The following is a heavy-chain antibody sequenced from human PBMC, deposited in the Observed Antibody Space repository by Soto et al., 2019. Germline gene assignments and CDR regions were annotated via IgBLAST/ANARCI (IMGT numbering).Heavy chain of an antibody. D-gene: IGHD5-18*01. V-gene: IGHV1-18*04. Sequence: QVQLVQSGAEVKKPGASVKVSCKASGDTFTSYGFNWVRQAPGQGLEWMGWISAYNVNTNYAQKLQGRVTMTTDTSKSIANMELWSLRSDDTAVYYCARDRVSHVDRASYYYYGMDVWGQGTTVTVSS. CDR1: GDTFTSYG. CDR2: ISAYNVNT. J-gene: IGHJ6*02. CDR3: ARDRVSHVDRASYYYYGMDV.